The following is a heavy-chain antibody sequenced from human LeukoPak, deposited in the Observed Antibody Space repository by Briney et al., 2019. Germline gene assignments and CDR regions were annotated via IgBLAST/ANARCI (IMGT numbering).Heavy chain of an antibody. Sequence: GGSLRLSCAASGFTFDDYAMHWVRQAPGKGLEWVSGISWNSGSIGYADSVKGRLPISRDNAKNSLYLQMNSLRAEDTALYYCAKGGRGSGVGPEGYFDYWGQGTLVTVSS. CDR2: ISWNSGSI. V-gene: IGHV3-9*01. J-gene: IGHJ4*02. CDR3: AKGGRGSGVGPEGYFDY. D-gene: IGHD1-26*01. CDR1: GFTFDDYA.